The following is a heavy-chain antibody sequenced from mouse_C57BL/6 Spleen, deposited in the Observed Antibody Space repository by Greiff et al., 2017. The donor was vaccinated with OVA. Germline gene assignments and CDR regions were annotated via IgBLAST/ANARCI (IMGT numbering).Heavy chain of an antibody. Sequence: VQLQQPGAELVKPGASVKLSCKASGYTFTSYWMQWVKQRPGQGLEWIGEIDPSDSYTNYNQKFKGKATLTVDTSSSTAYMQLSSLTSEDSAVYYCARSGYYYGSSRYFDVWGTGTTVTVSS. CDR1: GYTFTSYW. V-gene: IGHV1-50*01. CDR2: IDPSDSYT. CDR3: ARSGYYYGSSRYFDV. J-gene: IGHJ1*03. D-gene: IGHD1-1*01.